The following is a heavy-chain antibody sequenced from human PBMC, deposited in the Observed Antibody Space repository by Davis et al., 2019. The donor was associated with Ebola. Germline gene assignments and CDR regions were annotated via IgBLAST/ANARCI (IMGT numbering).Heavy chain of an antibody. V-gene: IGHV3-21*01. CDR1: GFTFSSYS. Sequence: GESLKISCAASGFTFSSYSMNWVRQAPGKGLEWVSSISSSSSYIYYADSAKGRFTISRDNAKNSLYLQMNSLRAEDTAVYYCARDLSIVGATWYYGMDVWGKGTTVTVSS. D-gene: IGHD1-26*01. CDR2: ISSSSSYI. CDR3: ARDLSIVGATWYYGMDV. J-gene: IGHJ6*04.